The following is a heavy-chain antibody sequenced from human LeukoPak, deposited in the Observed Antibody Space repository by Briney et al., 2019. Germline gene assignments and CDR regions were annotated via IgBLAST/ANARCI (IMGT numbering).Heavy chain of an antibody. V-gene: IGHV5-51*01. CDR1: GYSFTTYC. J-gene: IGHJ4*02. CDR3: SRRAADSSSLGY. CDR2: IYTGDSET. D-gene: IGHD6-6*01. Sequence: GESLKISCKGSGYSFTTYCIGWVRQMPGKGREWMGFIYTGDSETTYSPSSQGQVSISAEKTINTAYLLRSSMQTAETATFYYSRRAADSSSLGYWGQGTLVTVSS.